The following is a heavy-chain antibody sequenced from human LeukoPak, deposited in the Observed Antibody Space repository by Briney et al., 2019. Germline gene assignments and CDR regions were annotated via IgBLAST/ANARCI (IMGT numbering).Heavy chain of an antibody. Sequence: ASVKVSCKASGYTFTSYGISWVRQAPGQGLEWMGWISAYNGNTNYAQKLQGRVTMTTDTSTSTAYMELRSLRSDDTAVYYCARADIVVVPAALYYYYYGMDVWGQGTTVTVSS. CDR3: ARADIVVVPAALYYYYYGMDV. D-gene: IGHD2-2*01. CDR1: GYTFTSYG. J-gene: IGHJ6*02. V-gene: IGHV1-18*01. CDR2: ISAYNGNT.